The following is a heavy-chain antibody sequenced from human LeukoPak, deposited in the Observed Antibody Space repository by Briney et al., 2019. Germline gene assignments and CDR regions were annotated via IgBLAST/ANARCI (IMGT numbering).Heavy chain of an antibody. V-gene: IGHV3-64*01. D-gene: IGHD6-13*01. CDR2: ISSNGGST. CDR1: GFTFISYA. Sequence: GGPLNLSWPASGFTFISYARHWVRQPQGKGLEYFSPISSNGGSTYYANSVKGRFTISRDNSKNTLYLQMGSLRAEDMAVYYCARGSSWYEYNWFDPWGQGTLVTVSS. CDR3: ARGSSWYEYNWFDP. J-gene: IGHJ5*02.